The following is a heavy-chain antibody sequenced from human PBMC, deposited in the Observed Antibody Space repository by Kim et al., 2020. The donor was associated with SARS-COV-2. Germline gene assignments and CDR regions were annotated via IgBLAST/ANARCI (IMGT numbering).Heavy chain of an antibody. D-gene: IGHD2-2*01. V-gene: IGHV3-11*04. CDR3: ARGFDCSTTSCYAFDL. Sequence: SVRGRITISRDSARNSLYLQMNSLRADDTALYYCARGFDCSTTSCYAFDLWGQGTMVTVSS. J-gene: IGHJ3*01.